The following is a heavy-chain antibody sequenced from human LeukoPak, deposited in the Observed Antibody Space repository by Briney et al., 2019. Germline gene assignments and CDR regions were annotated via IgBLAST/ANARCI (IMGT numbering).Heavy chain of an antibody. CDR1: GFTFSSYA. Sequence: GGSLRLSCAASGFTFSSYAMHWVRQAPGKGLEWVSVIYSGGSTYYADSVKGRFTISRDNSKNTLYLQMNSLRAEDTAVYYCARARNWNYYFDYWGQGTLVTVSS. CDR3: ARARNWNYYFDY. D-gene: IGHD1-7*01. V-gene: IGHV3-53*01. J-gene: IGHJ4*02. CDR2: IYSGGST.